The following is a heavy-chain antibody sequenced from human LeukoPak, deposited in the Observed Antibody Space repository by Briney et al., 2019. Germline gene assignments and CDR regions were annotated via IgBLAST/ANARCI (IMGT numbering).Heavy chain of an antibody. CDR3: ARVDCSSTSCWAPDY. V-gene: IGHV1-18*01. D-gene: IGHD2-2*01. CDR1: GYTFTSYG. J-gene: IGHJ4*02. CDR2: ISAYNGNT. Sequence: ASVKVSCKASGYTFTSYGISWVLQAPGQGLEWMGWISAYNGNTNYAQKLQGRVTTTTDTSTSTAYMELRSLRSDDTAVYYCARVDCSSTSCWAPDYWGQGTLVTVSS.